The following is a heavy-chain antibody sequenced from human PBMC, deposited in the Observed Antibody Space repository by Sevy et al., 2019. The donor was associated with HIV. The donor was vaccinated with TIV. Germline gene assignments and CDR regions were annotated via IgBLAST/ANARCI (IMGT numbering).Heavy chain of an antibody. Sequence: GGSLRLSCAASGFTFSNYAMSWVRQAPGKGLEWVSGISGSGGSTYYADSVKGRFTISRDNSKNTLYLQMNSLRAEDTAVYYWATGYSSGRLDYWGQGTLSPSPQ. D-gene: IGHD6-19*01. J-gene: IGHJ4*02. CDR3: ATGYSSGRLDY. CDR2: ISGSGGST. V-gene: IGHV3-23*01. CDR1: GFTFSNYA.